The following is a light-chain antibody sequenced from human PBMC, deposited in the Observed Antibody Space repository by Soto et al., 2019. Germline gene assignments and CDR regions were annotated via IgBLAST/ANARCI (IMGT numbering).Light chain of an antibody. CDR2: AAS. CDR1: QGISNY. V-gene: IGKV1-27*01. J-gene: IGKJ1*01. Sequence: DIQMTQSPSSLSASVGDRVTITCRTSQGISNYLAWYQQKPGKVPKLLIYAASTLQSGVPSRFSGSGSGTDFTLTISSLQHEDVATYYCQKYNSAPRTFGQGPKVDIK. CDR3: QKYNSAPRT.